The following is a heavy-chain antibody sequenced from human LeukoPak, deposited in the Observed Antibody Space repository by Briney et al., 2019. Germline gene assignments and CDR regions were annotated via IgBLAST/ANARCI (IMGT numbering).Heavy chain of an antibody. Sequence: PSQTLSPTCAVSGGSISSGGYSWSWIRQPPGKGLEWIGYIYHSGSTYYNPSLKSRVTISVDRSKNQFSLKLSSVTAADTAVYYCAREVWEVPYCSSTSCYSKSNWFDPWGQGTLVTVSS. CDR1: GGSISSGGYS. CDR3: AREVWEVPYCSSTSCYSKSNWFDP. J-gene: IGHJ5*02. D-gene: IGHD2-2*01. V-gene: IGHV4-30-2*01. CDR2: IYHSGST.